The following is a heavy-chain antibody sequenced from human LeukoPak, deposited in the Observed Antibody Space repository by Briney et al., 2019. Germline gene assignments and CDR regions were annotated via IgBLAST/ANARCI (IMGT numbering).Heavy chain of an antibody. CDR3: ARVGLKAVPNYYGMDV. Sequence: ASVKVSCKASGGTFSSYAISWVRQAPGQGLEWMGRIIPILGIANYAQKFQGRVTITADKSTSTAYMELSSLRSEDTAVYYCARVGLKAVPNYYGMDVWGQGTTVTVSS. V-gene: IGHV1-69*04. CDR1: GGTFSSYA. CDR2: IIPILGIA. J-gene: IGHJ6*02. D-gene: IGHD6-19*01.